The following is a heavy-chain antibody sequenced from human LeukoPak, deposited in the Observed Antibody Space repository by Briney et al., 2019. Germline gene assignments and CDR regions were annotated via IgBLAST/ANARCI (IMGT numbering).Heavy chain of an antibody. CDR2: ISSSGSTI. Sequence: PGGSLRLSCAASGFTFSSYEMNWVRQAPGKGLEWVSYISSSGSTIYYADSVKGRFTISRDNAKNSLYLQMNSLIAEDTAVYYCARGYCSGGSCYSIGWFYYYYGMDVWGQGTTVTVSS. V-gene: IGHV3-48*03. CDR3: ARGYCSGGSCYSIGWFYYYYGMDV. D-gene: IGHD2-15*01. CDR1: GFTFSSYE. J-gene: IGHJ6*02.